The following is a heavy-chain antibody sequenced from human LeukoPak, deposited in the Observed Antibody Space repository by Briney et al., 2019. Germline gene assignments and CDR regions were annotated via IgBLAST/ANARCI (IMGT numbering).Heavy chain of an antibody. CDR3: ARDYVDDIPMIKDY. D-gene: IGHD2-8*01. CDR2: INLSGGST. Sequence: ASVKVSCKASGYTFTGYHMHWVRQAPGQGLEWMGLINLSGGSTTYAQRFQGRVTLTRDTSTSTVHMELSSLRSEDTAVYYCARDYVDDIPMIKDYWGQGTLVTVSS. J-gene: IGHJ4*02. V-gene: IGHV1-46*01. CDR1: GYTFTGYH.